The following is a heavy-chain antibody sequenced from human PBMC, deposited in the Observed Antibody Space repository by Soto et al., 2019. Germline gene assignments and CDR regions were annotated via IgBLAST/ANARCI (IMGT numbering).Heavy chain of an antibody. D-gene: IGHD1-26*01. V-gene: IGHV1-8*01. J-gene: IGHJ6*02. CDR3: ARKAIVGPTGYYYYGMDV. CDR1: GYTFTNYD. CDR2: MNPNSGNT. Sequence: SVKVSCKASGYTFTNYDINWVRQATGQGLEWMGWMNPNSGNTGYVQKFQGRVTMTRDTSMSTAYMELSSLRSDDTAVYYCARKAIVGPTGYYYYGMDVWGQGTTVTVSS.